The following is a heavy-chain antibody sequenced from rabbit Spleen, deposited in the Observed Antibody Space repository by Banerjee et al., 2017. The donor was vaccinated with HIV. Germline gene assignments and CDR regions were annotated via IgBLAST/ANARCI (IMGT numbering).Heavy chain of an antibody. CDR2: IDAGSSGST. D-gene: IGHD8-1*01. Sequence: QSLEESGGDLVKPGASLTLTCTASGVSFSISSYMCWVRQAPGKGLEWIACIDAGSSGSTYSATWAKGRFTISKTSSTTVTLQMTSLTAADTATYFCARDVGTSFSTYGMDLWGPGTLVTVS. V-gene: IGHV1S40*01. CDR1: GVSFSISSY. CDR3: ARDVGTSFSTYGMDL. J-gene: IGHJ6*01.